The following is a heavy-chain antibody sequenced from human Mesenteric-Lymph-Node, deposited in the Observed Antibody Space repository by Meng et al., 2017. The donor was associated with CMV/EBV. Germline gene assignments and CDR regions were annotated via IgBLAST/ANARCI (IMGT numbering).Heavy chain of an antibody. CDR2: INHSGST. CDR1: GGSFSGYY. V-gene: IGHV4-34*01. D-gene: IGHD3-9*01. Sequence: GQLHQWGAGLLKPSGTLSVTCAVYGGSFSGYYWNWIRQSPEKGLEWIGEINHSGSTTYNPSFTSRIIISVDTSTNQISLNMSSVTAADTAVYYCARGSSYDILTGYFDYWGQGALVTVSS. J-gene: IGHJ4*02. CDR3: ARGSSYDILTGYFDY.